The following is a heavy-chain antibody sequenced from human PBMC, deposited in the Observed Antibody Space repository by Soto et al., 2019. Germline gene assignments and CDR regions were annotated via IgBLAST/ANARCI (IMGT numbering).Heavy chain of an antibody. V-gene: IGHV4-4*02. CDR1: SDSIAGENW. D-gene: IGHD2-8*01. CDR2: IFHTGGT. Sequence: QVQLQESGPGLVKPSETLSLTCTVSSDSIAGENWWSWVRQPPGMGLEWIGEIFHTGGTNYNPSLKSRVTMEVDKSKNQFSLKLISATAADTAVYYCAKTRGAMIYAISVYGMDVWGQGTTVTVSS. J-gene: IGHJ6*02. CDR3: AKTRGAMIYAISVYGMDV.